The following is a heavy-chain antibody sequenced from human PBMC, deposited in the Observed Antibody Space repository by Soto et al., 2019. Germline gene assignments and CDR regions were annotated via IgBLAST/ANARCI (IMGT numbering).Heavy chain of an antibody. CDR1: GGSISTAHS. D-gene: IGHD1-1*01. V-gene: IGHV4-4*02. CDR2: IYNSGSA. Sequence: QVQLHESGPGLVKPSGTLSVTCAVSGGSISTAHSWSWVRQTPGKGLEWIAEIYNSGSANYNPSLKSRVTISVDKSKNQFSLKLISVTAADTAIYFCARAVALPGLFYFDYWGQGTLVTVSS. J-gene: IGHJ4*02. CDR3: ARAVALPGLFYFDY.